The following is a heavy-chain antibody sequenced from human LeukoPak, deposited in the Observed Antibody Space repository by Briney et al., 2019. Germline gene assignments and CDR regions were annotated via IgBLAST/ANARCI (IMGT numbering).Heavy chain of an antibody. CDR3: ARVRNERTDYYYYGMDV. CDR1: GGTFSSYA. D-gene: IGHD1-1*01. J-gene: IGHJ6*04. Sequence: SVKVSCKASGGTFSSYAISWVRQAPGQGLEWMGGIIPIFGTANYAQKFQGRVTITADKSTSIAYMELSSLRSEDTAVYYCARVRNERTDYYYYGMDVWGKGTTVTVSS. V-gene: IGHV1-69*06. CDR2: IIPIFGTA.